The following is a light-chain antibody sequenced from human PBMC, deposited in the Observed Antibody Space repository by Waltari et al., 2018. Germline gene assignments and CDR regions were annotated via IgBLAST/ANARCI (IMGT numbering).Light chain of an antibody. V-gene: IGLV3-25*03. CDR1: ALPKQY. CDR2: KDS. J-gene: IGLJ1*01. Sequence: SYELTQPPSVSVSPGQTATLTCPGDALPKQYTYWYHQKSGHAPRLVIYKDSARPSGTPERFSGSSSGTTATLTISGVRAEDEADYYCQSADMSGSYVFGSGTQVIVL. CDR3: QSADMSGSYV.